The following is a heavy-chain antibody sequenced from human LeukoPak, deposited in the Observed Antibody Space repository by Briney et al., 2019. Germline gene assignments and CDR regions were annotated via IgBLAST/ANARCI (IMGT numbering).Heavy chain of an antibody. CDR1: GFTVSSNY. Sequence: GGSLRLSCAASGFTVSSNYMSWVRQAPGKGLEWVSSISSSSSYIYYADSVKGRFTISRDNAKNSLYLQMNSLRAEDTAVYYCARDSPTHFQHWGQGTLVTVSS. CDR3: ARDSPTHFQH. CDR2: ISSSSSYI. V-gene: IGHV3-21*01. J-gene: IGHJ1*01.